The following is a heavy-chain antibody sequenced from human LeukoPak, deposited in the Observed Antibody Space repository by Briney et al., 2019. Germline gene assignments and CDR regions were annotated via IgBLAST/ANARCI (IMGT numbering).Heavy chain of an antibody. D-gene: IGHD3-22*01. J-gene: IGHJ4*02. CDR1: GFTFSDYV. CDR2: ISYGGSRN. V-gene: IGHV3-30*01. CDR3: VRNFDGRSDYFDGVRFDY. Sequence: QPGGSLRLSCAASGFTFSDYVMHWVRQAPGKGLENVARISYGGSRNYYADSVRGRFTISRDDSKNTLYLEMNSLRAEDTSVYYCVRNFDGRSDYFDGVRFDYWGLGTLVTVSS.